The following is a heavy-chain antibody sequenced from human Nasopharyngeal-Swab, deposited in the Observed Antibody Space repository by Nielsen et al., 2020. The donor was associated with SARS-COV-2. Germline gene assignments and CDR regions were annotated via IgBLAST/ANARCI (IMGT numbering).Heavy chain of an antibody. CDR2: IIPIFGTA. D-gene: IGHD4-17*01. Sequence: SVKVSCKASGGTFSSYAISWVRQAPGQGLEWMGGIIPIFGTANYAQKFQGRVTITADESTSTAYMELSSLRSEDMAVYYCARTTVKNWYFDLWGRGTLVTVSS. CDR3: ARTTVKNWYFDL. V-gene: IGHV1-69*13. CDR1: GGTFSSYA. J-gene: IGHJ2*01.